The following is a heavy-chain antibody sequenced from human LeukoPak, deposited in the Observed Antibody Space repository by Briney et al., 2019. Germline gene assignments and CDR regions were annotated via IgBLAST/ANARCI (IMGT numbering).Heavy chain of an antibody. CDR1: GGTFSSYA. J-gene: IGHJ4*02. D-gene: IGHD2-2*01. V-gene: IGHV1-69*13. CDR2: IIPIFGTA. CDR3: ATHGRGYCSSTGCHYFDY. Sequence: GASVKVSCKASGGTFSSYAISWVRQAPGQGLEWMGGIIPIFGTANYAQKFQGRVTITADESTSTAYMELSSLRSEDTAVYYCATHGRGYCSSTGCHYFDYWGQGTLVTVSS.